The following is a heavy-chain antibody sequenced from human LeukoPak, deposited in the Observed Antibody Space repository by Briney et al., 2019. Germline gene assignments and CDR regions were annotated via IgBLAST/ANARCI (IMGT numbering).Heavy chain of an antibody. J-gene: IGHJ4*02. V-gene: IGHV3-30-3*01. CDR1: GFTFSSYA. D-gene: IGHD2-15*01. CDR3: ARLRLADIVVVVAATSGYFDY. Sequence: PGGSLRLSCAASGFTFSSYAMHWVRQAPGKGLEWVAVISYDGSNKYYADSVKGRFTISRDNSKNTLYLQMNSLRAEDTAVYYCARLRLADIVVVVAATSGYFDYWGQGTLVTVSS. CDR2: ISYDGSNK.